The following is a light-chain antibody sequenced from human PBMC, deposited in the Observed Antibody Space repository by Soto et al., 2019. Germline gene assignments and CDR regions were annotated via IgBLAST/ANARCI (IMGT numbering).Light chain of an antibody. Sequence: DIVLTQSPATLSLSPGERATLSCWASQSVSTYLAWYQQKPGQAPRLLIYGASNRATGIPDRFSGSGSGTDFTLTISCLQSEDFATYYCQQYYSFPWTFGQGTKVDIK. V-gene: IGKV3D-15*01. CDR1: QSVSTY. J-gene: IGKJ1*01. CDR2: GAS. CDR3: QQYYSFPWT.